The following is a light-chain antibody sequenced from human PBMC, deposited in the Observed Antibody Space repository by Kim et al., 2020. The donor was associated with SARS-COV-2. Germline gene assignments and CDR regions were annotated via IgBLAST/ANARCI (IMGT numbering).Light chain of an antibody. V-gene: IGLV3-1*01. CDR3: QAWDSSTVV. CDR1: KLGDKY. J-gene: IGLJ2*01. Sequence: SVSPGQTASITGSGDKLGDKYACWYQQKPGQSPVLVIYQDSKRPSGIHERFSGSNSGNTATLTISGTQAMDEADYYCQAWDSSTVVFGGGTKVTVL. CDR2: QDS.